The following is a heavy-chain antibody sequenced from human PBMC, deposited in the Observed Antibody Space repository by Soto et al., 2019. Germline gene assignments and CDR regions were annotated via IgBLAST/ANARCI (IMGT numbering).Heavy chain of an antibody. D-gene: IGHD7-27*01. J-gene: IGHJ3*02. Sequence: QITLKESGPTLVKPTQTLTLTCTFSGFSLSTSGVGVGWIRQPPGTALEWLALIYWDDDKRYSPSLKSRLTITTDTSKNQVVLTMTNMDPVDTATYYCAHRRAWANAFDIWGQGTMVTVSS. CDR2: IYWDDDK. CDR1: GFSLSTSGVG. V-gene: IGHV2-5*02. CDR3: AHRRAWANAFDI.